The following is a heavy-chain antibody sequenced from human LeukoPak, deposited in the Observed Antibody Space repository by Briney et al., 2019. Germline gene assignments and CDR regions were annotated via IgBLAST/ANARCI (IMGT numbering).Heavy chain of an antibody. CDR3: ARVGFPGEYYFDY. CDR2: INPNSGGT. CDR1: GYTFNSYG. J-gene: IGHJ4*02. D-gene: IGHD7-27*01. Sequence: ASVKVSCKASGYTFNSYGISWVRQAPGQGLEWMGWINPNSGGTNYAQKFQGRVTMTRDTSISTAYMELSRLRSDDTAVYYCARVGFPGEYYFDYWGQGTLVTVSS. V-gene: IGHV1-2*02.